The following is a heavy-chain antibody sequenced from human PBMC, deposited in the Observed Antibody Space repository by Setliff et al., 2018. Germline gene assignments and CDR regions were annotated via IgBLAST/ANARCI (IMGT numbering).Heavy chain of an antibody. D-gene: IGHD1-26*01. V-gene: IGHV5-51*01. CDR1: GYIFSNFW. CDR2: IYTGDSHT. CDR3: ARTLVGACFSVYFDY. Sequence: GESLKISCKGSGYIFSNFWIGWVRQMPGKGLEWLGIIYTGDSHTSYSPSFQGQVTMSADKSFNTDHLQWSNLKASDTAIYYCARTLVGACFSVYFDYWGQGALVTVSS. J-gene: IGHJ4*02.